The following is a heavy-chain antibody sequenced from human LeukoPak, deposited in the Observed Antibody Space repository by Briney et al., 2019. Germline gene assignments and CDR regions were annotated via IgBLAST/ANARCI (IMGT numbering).Heavy chain of an antibody. CDR1: GFTFSSYS. V-gene: IGHV3-21*01. CDR2: ISSSSSYI. CDR3: ARDLVGAKGAFDI. J-gene: IGHJ3*02. Sequence: GGSLRLSCAASGFTFSSYSMNWVRQAPGKGLEWVSSISSSSSYIYYADSVKGRFTISRDNAKNSLYLQMNSLRAEDTAVYYCARDLVGAKGAFDIWGQGTMVTVSS. D-gene: IGHD1-26*01.